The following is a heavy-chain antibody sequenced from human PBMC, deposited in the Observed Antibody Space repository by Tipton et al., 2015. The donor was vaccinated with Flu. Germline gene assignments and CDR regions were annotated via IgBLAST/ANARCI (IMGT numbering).Heavy chain of an antibody. CDR2: IYTSGST. D-gene: IGHD6-13*01. CDR3: ARYSSSWSHYGMDV. J-gene: IGHJ6*02. V-gene: IGHV4-59*10. CDR1: GFTFSDYY. Sequence: QLVQSGGGLVKPGGSLRLSCAASGFTFSDYYMSWIRQAPGKGLEWIGRIYTSGSTNYNPSLKSRVTMSVDTSKNQFSLKLSSVTAADTAVYYCARYSSSWSHYGMDVWGQGTTVTVSS.